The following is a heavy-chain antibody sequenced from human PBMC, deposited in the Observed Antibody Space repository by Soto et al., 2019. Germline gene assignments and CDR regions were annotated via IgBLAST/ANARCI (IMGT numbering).Heavy chain of an antibody. Sequence: PGWSLRLSCAGAGFNFTNAWMSWVRQAPGRGLDWVANIRQNGSEKYYVDSVKGRFTISRDNAKKSLYLQMNSLRAEDTAVYYCAREVGATYYYYGVDVWGQGTTFTVYS. CDR1: GFNFTNAW. CDR2: IRQNGSEK. V-gene: IGHV3-7*03. D-gene: IGHD1-26*01. J-gene: IGHJ6*02. CDR3: AREVGATYYYYGVDV.